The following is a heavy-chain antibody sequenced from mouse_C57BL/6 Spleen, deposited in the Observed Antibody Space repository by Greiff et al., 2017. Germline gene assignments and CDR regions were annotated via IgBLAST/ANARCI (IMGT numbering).Heavy chain of an antibody. D-gene: IGHD4-1*01. Sequence: VQLQQPGAELVKPGASVKMSCKASGYTFTSYWITWVKQRPGQGLEWIGDIYTGSGSTKYTEQFKSKATLTVDTSSIPAYMQLSSLASDDSAVYYCARWDDGFAYWGQGTLVTVSA. V-gene: IGHV1-55*01. CDR3: ARWDDGFAY. CDR2: IYTGSGST. J-gene: IGHJ3*01. CDR1: GYTFTSYW.